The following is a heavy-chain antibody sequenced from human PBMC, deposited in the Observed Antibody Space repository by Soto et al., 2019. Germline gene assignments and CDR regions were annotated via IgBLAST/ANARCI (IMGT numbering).Heavy chain of an antibody. CDR1: EFTFSSYT. CDR2: ISNNGGNT. D-gene: IGHD6-25*01. J-gene: IGHJ4*02. V-gene: IGHV3-30*14. CDR3: AGEWSIAAAAPGY. Sequence: QVQLVESGGGVVQPGRSLKLSCAASEFTFSSYTMYWVRQAPGTGLEWVAGISNNGGNTYYLDSVKGRFTISRDNSKNTLYREMNSLRGEDTAVYYWAGEWSIAAAAPGYWGQGTLVTVSS.